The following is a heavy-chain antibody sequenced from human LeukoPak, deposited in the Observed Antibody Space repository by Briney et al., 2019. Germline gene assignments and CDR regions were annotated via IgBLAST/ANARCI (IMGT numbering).Heavy chain of an antibody. CDR3: AKSRGESRGASNY. CDR1: GFTFSNYG. V-gene: IGHV3-30*02. Sequence: PGGSLRLSCAASGFTFSNYGMHWVRQAPGKGLEWVAFIRYDGSNKKYADSAKGRFTISRDNSKNTLYLQMNSLRAEDTAVYYCAKSRGESRGASNYWGQGTLVTVSS. D-gene: IGHD1-26*01. J-gene: IGHJ4*02. CDR2: IRYDGSNK.